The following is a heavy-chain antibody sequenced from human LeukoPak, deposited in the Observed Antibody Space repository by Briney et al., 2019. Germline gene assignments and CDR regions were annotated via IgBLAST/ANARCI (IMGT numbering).Heavy chain of an antibody. CDR1: GSTFSSYW. J-gene: IGHJ4*02. CDR3: ASGLSWSYWTDY. Sequence: PGGSLRLSCAASGSTFSSYWMSWVRQAPGKGLEWVANIKQDGSEKYYVDSVKGRFTISRDNAKNSLYLQMNSLRAEDTAVYYCASGLSWSYWTDYWGQGTLVTVSS. D-gene: IGHD1-26*01. CDR2: IKQDGSEK. V-gene: IGHV3-7*01.